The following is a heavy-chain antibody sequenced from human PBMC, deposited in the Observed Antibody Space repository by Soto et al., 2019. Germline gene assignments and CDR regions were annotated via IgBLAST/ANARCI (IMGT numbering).Heavy chain of an antibody. J-gene: IGHJ5*02. V-gene: IGHV3-30*18. CDR3: AKVRFYESGGSLGGFDP. D-gene: IGHD3-22*01. CDR1: GFTFSSSG. CDR2: ISYDGNYK. Sequence: QVQLVESGRGVVQPGRSLRLSCAASGFTFSSSGMHWIRQAPGKGLEWVAVISYDGNYKFDADSVKGRFTISRDNSKNTLDLQMTNLRPEDTAMYYCAKVRFYESGGSLGGFDPWGQGTLVTVSS.